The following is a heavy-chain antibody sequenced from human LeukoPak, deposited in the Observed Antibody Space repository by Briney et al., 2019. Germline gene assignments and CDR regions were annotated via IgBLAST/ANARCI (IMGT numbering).Heavy chain of an antibody. CDR2: INPSDSST. CDR1: GYTFTSYY. V-gene: IGHV1-46*01. J-gene: IGHJ3*02. CDR3: ASNYYDSSGYYRDDAFDI. Sequence: ASVKVSCKASGYTFTSYYMHWVRQAPGQGLEWMGIINPSDSSTNYAQKFQGRVTITTDESTSTAYMELSSLRSEDTAVYYCASNYYDSSGYYRDDAFDIWGQGTMVTVSS. D-gene: IGHD3-22*01.